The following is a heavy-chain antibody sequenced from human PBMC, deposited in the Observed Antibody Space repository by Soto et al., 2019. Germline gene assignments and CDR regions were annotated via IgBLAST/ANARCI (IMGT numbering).Heavy chain of an antibody. Sequence: GASVKVSCKASGYTFTSYDINWVRQATGQGLEWMGWISAYNGNTNYAQKLQGRVTMTTDTSTSTAYMELRSLRSDDTAVYYCARVITGTTFYYYYGMDVWGQGTTVTV. CDR1: GYTFTSYD. CDR2: ISAYNGNT. CDR3: ARVITGTTFYYYYGMDV. V-gene: IGHV1-18*01. J-gene: IGHJ6*02. D-gene: IGHD1-7*01.